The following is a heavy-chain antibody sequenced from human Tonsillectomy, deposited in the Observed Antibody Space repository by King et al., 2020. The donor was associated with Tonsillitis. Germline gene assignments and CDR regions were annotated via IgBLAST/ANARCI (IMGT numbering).Heavy chain of an antibody. CDR1: GYSFTNYW. V-gene: IGHV5-51*01. Sequence: VQLVESGAEVKKPGESLKISCKGSGYSFTNYWIGWVRQMPGKGLEWMGIIYPGDSDTSYSPSFQGQFTISTDKSINTAYLQRYSLRASDTAIYYCARRAAATGTQGSAEHVQHWGQGTLGTVSP. D-gene: IGHD1-14*01. CDR3: ARRAAATGTQGSAEHVQH. CDR2: IYPGDSDT. J-gene: IGHJ1*01.